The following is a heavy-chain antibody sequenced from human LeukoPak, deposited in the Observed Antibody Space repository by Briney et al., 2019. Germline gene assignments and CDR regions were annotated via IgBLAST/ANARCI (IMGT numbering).Heavy chain of an antibody. Sequence: ASETLSLTCTVSGGSISSSSYYWGWIRQPPGKGLEWIGGIYYSGSTYYNPSLKSRVTITVDTSKNQFSLKLSSVTAADTTVYYCARSHIVAVTGFAFDIWGQGTLVTVSS. D-gene: IGHD2-21*02. CDR1: GGSISSSSYY. V-gene: IGHV4-39*01. CDR3: ARSHIVAVTGFAFDI. J-gene: IGHJ3*02. CDR2: IYYSGST.